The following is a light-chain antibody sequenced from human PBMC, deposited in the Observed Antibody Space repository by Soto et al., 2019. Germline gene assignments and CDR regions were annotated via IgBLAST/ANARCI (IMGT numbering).Light chain of an antibody. Sequence: DSQITQSPSTLSASVGDRVTITCRASQSIRSWLAWYQQKPGKAPKLLIYDASSLESGVPSRFSGSGSGTELTLTISSPQPDDFAAYYCQQYNSYSGYTFGQGTKLEIK. J-gene: IGKJ2*01. V-gene: IGKV1-5*01. CDR1: QSIRSW. CDR2: DAS. CDR3: QQYNSYSGYT.